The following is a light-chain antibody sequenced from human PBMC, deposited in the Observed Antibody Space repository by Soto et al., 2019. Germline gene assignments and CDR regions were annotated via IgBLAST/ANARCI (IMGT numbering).Light chain of an antibody. CDR2: LGS. V-gene: IGKV2-28*01. Sequence: DIVMTQSPLSLPVTPGEPATISCRSSQTLLHSNGYNNFDWYLQKPGQSPQLLIYLGSNRASGVPDRFSGSGSGTDFTLKISRGEAEDVVVYYCMQALQTRNTFGQGTKLEIK. CDR1: QTLLHSNGYNN. CDR3: MQALQTRNT. J-gene: IGKJ2*01.